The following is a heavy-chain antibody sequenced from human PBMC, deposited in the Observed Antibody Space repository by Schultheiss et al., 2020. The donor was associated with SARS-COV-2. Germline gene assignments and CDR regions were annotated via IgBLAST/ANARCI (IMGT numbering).Heavy chain of an antibody. CDR3: ARSQIVVVITPLDY. D-gene: IGHD3-22*01. Sequence: GESLKISCAASGFTFSSYVMHWVRQAPGKGLEWVAVISYDGSNKYCADSVKGRFTISRDNSKNTLYLQMNSLRAEDTAVYYCARSQIVVVITPLDYWGQGTLVTVSS. J-gene: IGHJ4*02. CDR1: GFTFSSYV. CDR2: ISYDGSNK. V-gene: IGHV3-30*01.